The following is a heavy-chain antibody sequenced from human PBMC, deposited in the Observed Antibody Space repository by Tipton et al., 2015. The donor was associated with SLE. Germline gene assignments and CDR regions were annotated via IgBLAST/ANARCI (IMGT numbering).Heavy chain of an antibody. V-gene: IGHV4-39*07. Sequence: TLSLTCTVSGGSISSSSYYWGWIRQPPGKGLEWIGSIYYSGSTYYNPSLKSRVTISVDTSRNQFSLKLSSVTAADTAVYYCGGGSGTLGWFDPWGQGTLVTVSS. CDR3: GGGSGTLGWFDP. J-gene: IGHJ5*02. CDR1: GGSISSSSYY. D-gene: IGHD3-10*01. CDR2: IYYSGST.